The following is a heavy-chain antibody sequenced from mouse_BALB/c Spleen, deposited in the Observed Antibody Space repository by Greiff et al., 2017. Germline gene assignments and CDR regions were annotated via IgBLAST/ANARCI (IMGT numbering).Heavy chain of an antibody. D-gene: IGHD2-14*01. V-gene: IGHV1-4*01. CDR2: INPSSGYT. J-gene: IGHJ4*01. Sequence: VQGVESGAELARPGASVKMSCKASGYTFTSYTMHWVKQRPGQGLEWIGYINPSSGYTNYNQKFKDKATLTADKSSSTAYMQLSSLTSEDSAVYYCARLYRYDGYYAMDYWGQGTSVTVSS. CDR3: ARLYRYDGYYAMDY. CDR1: GYTFTSYT.